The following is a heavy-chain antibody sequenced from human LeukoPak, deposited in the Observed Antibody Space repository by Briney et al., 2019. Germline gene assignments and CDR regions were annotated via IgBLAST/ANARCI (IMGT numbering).Heavy chain of an antibody. J-gene: IGHJ4*02. CDR3: ASDSGYDFPNY. CDR2: ISSSGSTI. CDR1: GFTFSDYY. V-gene: IGHV3-11*04. Sequence: GGSLRLSCAASGFTFSDYYMSWIRQAPGKGLEWVSYISSSGSTIYYADSVKGRFAISRDNAKNSLYLQMNSLRAEDTAVYYCASDSGYDFPNYWGQGTLVTVSS. D-gene: IGHD5-12*01.